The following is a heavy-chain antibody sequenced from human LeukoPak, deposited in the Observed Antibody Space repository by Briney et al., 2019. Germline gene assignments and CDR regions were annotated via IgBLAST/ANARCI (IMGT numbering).Heavy chain of an antibody. CDR3: ARRLAYYYGSGSYKVYNWFDP. Sequence: PGGSLRLSCAASGFTFSRYGMHWIRQPPGKVLEWIGEVYHSGSTNYNPSLKSRVTISVDTSKNQFSLSLSSVTAADTAVYYCARRLAYYYGSGSYKVYNWFDPWGQGTLVTVSS. D-gene: IGHD3-10*01. CDR1: GFTFSRYG. J-gene: IGHJ5*02. V-gene: IGHV4-34*01. CDR2: VYHSGST.